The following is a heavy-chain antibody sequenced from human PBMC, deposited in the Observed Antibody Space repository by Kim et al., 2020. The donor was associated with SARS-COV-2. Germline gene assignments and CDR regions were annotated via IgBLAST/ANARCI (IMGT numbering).Heavy chain of an antibody. D-gene: IGHD6-6*01. CDR1: GYTFTSYY. Sequence: ASVKVSCKASGYTFTSYYMHWVRQAPGQGLEWMGIINPSGGSTSYAQKFQGRVTMTRDTSTSTVYMELSSLRSEDTAVYYCARELRDSSSSGRDAFDIWGQGTMVTVSS. J-gene: IGHJ3*02. CDR2: INPSGGST. V-gene: IGHV1-46*01. CDR3: ARELRDSSSSGRDAFDI.